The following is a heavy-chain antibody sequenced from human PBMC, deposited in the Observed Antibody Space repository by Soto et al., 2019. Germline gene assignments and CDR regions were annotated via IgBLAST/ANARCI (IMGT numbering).Heavy chain of an antibody. CDR1: GYTFTSYG. V-gene: IGHV1-18*04. Sequence: GASVKVSCKVSGYTFTSYGISWVRQAPGQGLEWMGWISAYNGNTNYAQKLQGRVTMTTDTSTSTAYMELRSLRSDDTAVYYCARDPGRYCSSTSCYSPYFDYWGQGTLVTVSS. CDR3: ARDPGRYCSSTSCYSPYFDY. J-gene: IGHJ4*02. D-gene: IGHD2-2*02. CDR2: ISAYNGNT.